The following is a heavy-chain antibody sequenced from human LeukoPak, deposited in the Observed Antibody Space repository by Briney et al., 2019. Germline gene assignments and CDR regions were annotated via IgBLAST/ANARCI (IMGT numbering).Heavy chain of an antibody. D-gene: IGHD5-12*01. CDR2: INHSGST. Sequence: SETLSLTCAVYGGSFSGYYWSWIRQPPGKGLEWIGEINHSGSTNYNPSLKSRVTISVDTSKNQFSLKLSSVTAADTAVYYCARQDSGLTPWPHYFDYWGQGTLVTVSS. CDR3: ARQDSGLTPWPHYFDY. V-gene: IGHV4-34*01. J-gene: IGHJ4*02. CDR1: GGSFSGYY.